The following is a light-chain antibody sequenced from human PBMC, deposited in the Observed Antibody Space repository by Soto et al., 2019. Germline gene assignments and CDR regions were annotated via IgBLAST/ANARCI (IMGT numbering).Light chain of an antibody. J-gene: IGKJ1*01. CDR3: QHYNSYSEA. Sequence: DIPMTQSPSTLSASVGDIVTITCRASQTISSWLAWYQQKPGKAPKLMIYKASTLKSGVPSRFSGSGSGTEFTLTISSLQPDDVATYYCQHYNSYSEALGEGTKVDI. V-gene: IGKV1-5*03. CDR1: QTISSW. CDR2: KAS.